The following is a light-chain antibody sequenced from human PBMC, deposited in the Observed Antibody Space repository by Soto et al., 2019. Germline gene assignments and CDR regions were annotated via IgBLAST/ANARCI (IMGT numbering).Light chain of an antibody. V-gene: IGLV2-14*03. Sequence: QSALTQPASVSGSPGQSITISCTGTSSDVGGYNYVSWYQQYPGKAPKLMIYDINNRPSGVSSRFSGSKSGNTASLTISGLQAEYEADYYRGSYRDINAAVFGTGTKLTVL. J-gene: IGLJ1*01. CDR2: DIN. CDR1: SSDVGGYNY. CDR3: GSYRDINAAV.